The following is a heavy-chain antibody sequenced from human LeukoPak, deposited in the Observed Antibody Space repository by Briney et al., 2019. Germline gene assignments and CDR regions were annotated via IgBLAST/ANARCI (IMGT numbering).Heavy chain of an antibody. CDR3: ARARYSSSSRGAFDI. D-gene: IGHD6-6*01. V-gene: IGHV4-30-2*01. CDR2: IYHSGST. Sequence: PSETLSLTCTVSGGSISSGGYYWSWIRQPPGKGLEWIGYIYHSGSTYYNPSLKSRVTISVDRSKNQFSLKLSSVTAADTAVYYCARARYSSSSRGAFDIWGQGTMVTVSS. CDR1: GGSISSGGYY. J-gene: IGHJ3*02.